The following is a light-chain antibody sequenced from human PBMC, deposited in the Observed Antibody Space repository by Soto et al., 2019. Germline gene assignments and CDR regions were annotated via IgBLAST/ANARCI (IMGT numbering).Light chain of an antibody. J-gene: IGLJ1*01. CDR2: EVD. Sequence: QSALTQPPSASGSPGQSVTISCTGTSDDIGTYNYVSWFQQHSGNAPKLIIYEVDKRPSGVPNRFSGSKSGNTASLTISGLKVEDEADYYCCSSGGSPTYVFGTGTKLTVL. CDR3: CSSGGSPTYV. CDR1: SDDIGTYNY. V-gene: IGLV2-8*01.